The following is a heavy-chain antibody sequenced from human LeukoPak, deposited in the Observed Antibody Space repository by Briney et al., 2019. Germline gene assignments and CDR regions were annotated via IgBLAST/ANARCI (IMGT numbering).Heavy chain of an antibody. CDR1: GGTFSSYA. CDR3: ARDLDSSGWYNYYYGMDV. D-gene: IGHD6-19*01. CDR2: IIPIFGTA. V-gene: IGHV1-69*13. Sequence: SVKVSCRASGGTFSSYAISWVRQAPGQGLEWMGGIIPIFGTANYAQKFQGRVTITADESTSTAYMELSSLRSEDTAVYYCARDLDSSGWYNYYYGMDVWGQGTTVTVSS. J-gene: IGHJ6*02.